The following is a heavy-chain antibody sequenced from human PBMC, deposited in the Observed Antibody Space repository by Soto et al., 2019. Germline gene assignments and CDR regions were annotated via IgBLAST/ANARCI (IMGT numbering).Heavy chain of an antibody. CDR2: IYWNDDK. V-gene: IGHV2-5*01. D-gene: IGHD6-13*01. CDR3: AHARHSIAAAGTDSDYYYYGMDV. CDR1: GFSLSTSGVG. Sequence: QITLKESGPTLVKPTQTLTLTCTFSGFSLSTSGVGVGWIRQPPGKALEWLALIYWNDDKRYSPSLKSRLTITKDTSKNQVVLTMTNMDPVDTATYYCAHARHSIAAAGTDSDYYYYGMDVWGQGTTVTVSS. J-gene: IGHJ6*02.